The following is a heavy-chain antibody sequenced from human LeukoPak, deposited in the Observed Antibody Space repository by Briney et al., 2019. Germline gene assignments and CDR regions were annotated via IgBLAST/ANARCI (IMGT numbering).Heavy chain of an antibody. V-gene: IGHV3-66*02. CDR2: IYSGGST. Sequence: GGSLRLSCAASGFTVSSNYMSWVRQAPGKGLEWRSVIYSGGSTYYADSVKGRFTISRDNSKNTLYLQMNSLRAEDTAVYYCARVSCSGGSCYFDYWGQGTLVTVSS. J-gene: IGHJ4*02. D-gene: IGHD2-15*01. CDR3: ARVSCSGGSCYFDY. CDR1: GFTVSSNY.